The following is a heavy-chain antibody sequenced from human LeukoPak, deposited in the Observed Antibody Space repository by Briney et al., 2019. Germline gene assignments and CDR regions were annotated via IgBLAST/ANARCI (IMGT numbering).Heavy chain of an antibody. Sequence: SETLSLTCAVSGGSISTAASFWGWFRQPPGKGLEWIGRVYYSGSTFYNPSLKSRVTISVDTSKNQFSLKLSSVTAADTAVYFCARSFSSGYYLYFDYWGQGALVTVSS. CDR2: VYYSGST. V-gene: IGHV4-39*01. J-gene: IGHJ4*02. CDR3: ARSFSSGYYLYFDY. D-gene: IGHD3-22*01. CDR1: GGSISTAASF.